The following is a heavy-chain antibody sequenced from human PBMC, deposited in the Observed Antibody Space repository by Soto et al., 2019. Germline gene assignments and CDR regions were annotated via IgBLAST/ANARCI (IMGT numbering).Heavy chain of an antibody. CDR2: ISYDGSNK. CDR3: ARDKVDSRGKRYHGMDV. CDR1: GFTFSSYA. D-gene: IGHD3-16*01. Sequence: GGSLRLSCAASGFTFSSYAMHWVRQAPGKGLEWVAVISYDGSNKYYADSVKGRFTMSRDNSKNTLYLQMNSLRAEDTAVYYCARDKVDSRGKRYHGMDVWGQGTTVTVSS. V-gene: IGHV3-30-3*01. J-gene: IGHJ6*02.